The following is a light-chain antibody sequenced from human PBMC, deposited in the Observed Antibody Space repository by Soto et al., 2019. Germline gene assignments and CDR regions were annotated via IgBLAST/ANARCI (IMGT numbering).Light chain of an antibody. Sequence: DIQLTQTPSTLSASVGDEVTITCRASQTISRWLAWYQQKPGRAPKLLIYDASTLESGVPSRFGGSGSGTDFTLTISRLEPEDFAVYYCQQYGSSPPITFGQGTRLEI. CDR1: QTISRW. CDR2: DAS. CDR3: QQYGSSPPIT. J-gene: IGKJ5*01. V-gene: IGKV1-5*01.